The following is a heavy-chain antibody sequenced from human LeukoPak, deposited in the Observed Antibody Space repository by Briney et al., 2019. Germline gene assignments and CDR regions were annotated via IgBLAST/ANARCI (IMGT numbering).Heavy chain of an antibody. V-gene: IGHV3-11*01. Sequence: GGSLRLSCAASGFTFSDYYMSWIRQAPGKGLEWLSYITSSGSVIYYADSVKGRFTISRDNAKNSLYLQMNSLRAEDTAVYYCARSPSGYGDYGAGYYYGMDVWGQGTTVTVSS. CDR1: GFTFSDYY. CDR2: ITSSGSVI. CDR3: ARSPSGYGDYGAGYYYGMDV. J-gene: IGHJ6*02. D-gene: IGHD4-17*01.